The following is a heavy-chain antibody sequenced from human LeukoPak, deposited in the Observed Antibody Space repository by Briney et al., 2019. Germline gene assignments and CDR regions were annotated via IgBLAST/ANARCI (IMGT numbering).Heavy chain of an antibody. J-gene: IGHJ6*02. CDR1: GFTFSSYA. CDR2: ISGSGGST. CDR3: AKSVAIYFYYGLDV. Sequence: GGSLRLSCAASGFTFSSYAMSWVRQAPGKGLEWVSAISGSGGSTYYADSVKGRFTISRDNSKNTLYLQMNSLRAEDTAVYYCAKSVAIYFYYGLDVWGQGTTVAVSS. D-gene: IGHD3-3*01. V-gene: IGHV3-23*01.